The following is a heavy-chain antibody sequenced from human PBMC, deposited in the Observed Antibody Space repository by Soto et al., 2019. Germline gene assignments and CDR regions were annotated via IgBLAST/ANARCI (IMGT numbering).Heavy chain of an antibody. V-gene: IGHV2-26*01. D-gene: IGHD2-15*01. J-gene: IGHJ5*02. CDR1: GFSLNDAQVG. CDR3: ARAQNLFGSSDWLDP. CDR2: ISSVDAK. Sequence: ATLKESGPVLVKPTETLTLTCSVSGFSLNDAQVGVAWIRQTPGKALEWLALISSVDAKSYNPSLKTRLSSSQDISNSLVVLTVTNVSPVDTATYFCARAQNLFGSSDWLDPWGRGTLVTVSA.